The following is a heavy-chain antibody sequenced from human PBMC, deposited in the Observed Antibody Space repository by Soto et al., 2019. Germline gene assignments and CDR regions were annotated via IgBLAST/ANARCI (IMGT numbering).Heavy chain of an antibody. V-gene: IGHV1-18*01. CDR1: GYTFTSYG. CDR3: ARDQRITIFGVPSFDY. J-gene: IGHJ4*02. CDR2: ISAYNGNT. Sequence: ASVKVSCKASGYTFTSYGISWVRQAPGQGLEWMGWISAYNGNTNYAQKLQGRVTMTTDTSTSTAYMELRSLRSDDTAVYYCARDQRITIFGVPSFDYWGQGTLVTVSA. D-gene: IGHD3-3*01.